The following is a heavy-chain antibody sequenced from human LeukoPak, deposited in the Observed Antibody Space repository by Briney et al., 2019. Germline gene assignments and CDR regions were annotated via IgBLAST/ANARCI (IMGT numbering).Heavy chain of an antibody. D-gene: IGHD1-1*01. CDR3: AYLGLSSDWNDVPGPQIDH. CDR2: ISISGSTI. J-gene: IGHJ4*02. CDR1: GFSFSDYY. V-gene: IGHV3-11*01. Sequence: GGSLRLSCAASGFSFSDYYMGWIRQAPGKGLECISYISISGSTIYYADSVKGRFTISRDDAKNSLYLQMNSLRADDTAVYYCAYLGLSSDWNDVPGPQIDHWGQGTLVSVSS.